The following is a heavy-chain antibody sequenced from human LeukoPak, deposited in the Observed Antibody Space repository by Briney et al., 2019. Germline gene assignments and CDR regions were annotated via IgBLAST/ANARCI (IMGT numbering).Heavy chain of an antibody. V-gene: IGHV1-18*01. D-gene: IGHD3-10*01. CDR2: ISAYNGNT. CDR3: ARDQSGRFGELLHPYYYYYMDV. CDR1: GYTFTSYG. J-gene: IGHJ6*03. Sequence: GASVKVSYKASGYTFTSYGISWVRQAPGQGLEWMGWISAYNGNTNYAQKLQGRVTMTTDTSTSTAYMELRSLRSDDTAVYYCARDQSGRFGELLHPYYYYYMDVWGKGTTVTVSS.